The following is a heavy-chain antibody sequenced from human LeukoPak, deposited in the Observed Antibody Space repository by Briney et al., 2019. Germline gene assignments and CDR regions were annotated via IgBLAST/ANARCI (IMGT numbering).Heavy chain of an antibody. CDR2: IYYSGST. V-gene: IGHV4-59*01. Sequence: PSETLSLTCTVSGGSISSYYWSWIRQPPGKGLEWIGYIYYSGSTNYNPSLKSRVTISVDTSKNQFSLKLSSVTAADTAVYYCAKDLLTTRFDAFHIWGQGTMVTVSS. J-gene: IGHJ3*02. D-gene: IGHD3-3*01. CDR3: AKDLLTTRFDAFHI. CDR1: GGSISSYY.